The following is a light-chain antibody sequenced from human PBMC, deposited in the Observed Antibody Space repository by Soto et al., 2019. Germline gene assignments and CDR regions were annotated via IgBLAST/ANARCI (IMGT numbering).Light chain of an antibody. Sequence: EIVLTQSPATLSLSPGERATLSCRASQSISSFLAWYQQKPDQAPRLLIYDASNRATGIPARFSGSGSGTDFTLTISSLEPADFAVYYCHQRSTWPFTFGPGTKVDIK. V-gene: IGKV3-11*01. J-gene: IGKJ3*01. CDR2: DAS. CDR1: QSISSF. CDR3: HQRSTWPFT.